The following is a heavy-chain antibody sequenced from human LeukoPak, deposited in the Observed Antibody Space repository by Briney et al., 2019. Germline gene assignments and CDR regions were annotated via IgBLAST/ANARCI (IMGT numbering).Heavy chain of an antibody. CDR1: GYSFTSYW. J-gene: IGHJ4*02. D-gene: IGHD3-22*01. CDR3: ARRGRGYYYDSSGYYYVDY. V-gene: IGHV5-51*01. CDR2: IYPGGSDT. Sequence: GESPKISCKGSGYSFTSYWIGWVRQMPGKGLEWMGIIYPGGSDTRYSPSFQGQVTISADKSISTAYLQWSSLKASDTAMYYCARRGRGYYYDSSGYYYVDYWGQGTLVTVSS.